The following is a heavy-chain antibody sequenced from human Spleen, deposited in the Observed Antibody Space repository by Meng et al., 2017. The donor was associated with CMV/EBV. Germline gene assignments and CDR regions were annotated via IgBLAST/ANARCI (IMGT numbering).Heavy chain of an antibody. J-gene: IGHJ4*02. V-gene: IGHV1-46*01. CDR2: INPSGGST. D-gene: IGHD3-22*01. Sequence: ASVKVSCKASGFTFTIYYMHWVRQAPGQGLEWMGIINPSGGSTSYAQKFQGRVTMNRDTSTSTVYMELSRLRSDDTAVYYCAREAYYYDSSGFTNYYFDYWGQGTLVTVSS. CDR1: GFTFTIYY. CDR3: AREAYYYDSSGFTNYYFDY.